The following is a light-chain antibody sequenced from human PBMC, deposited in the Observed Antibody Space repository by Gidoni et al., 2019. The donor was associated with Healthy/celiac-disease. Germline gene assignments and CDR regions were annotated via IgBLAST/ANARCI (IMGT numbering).Light chain of an antibody. Sequence: DIQMTQSPSSLSASGGDRVTITCRASQSSSSYLNWYQHKPGKAPKLLIYAASSLQSGVPSRFSGSGSGTDFTLTISSLQPEDFATYYCQQSYSTLIFTFXPXTKVDIK. J-gene: IGKJ3*01. CDR1: QSSSSY. CDR3: QQSYSTLIFT. CDR2: AAS. V-gene: IGKV1-39*01.